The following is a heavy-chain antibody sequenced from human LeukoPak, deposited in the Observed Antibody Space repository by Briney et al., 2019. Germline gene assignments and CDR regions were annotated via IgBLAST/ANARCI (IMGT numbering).Heavy chain of an antibody. CDR2: ISYDGSNK. CDR3: ARSGYDFWSGYSNYYYYGMDV. V-gene: IGHV3-30*19. D-gene: IGHD3-3*01. Sequence: GGSLRLSCAASGFTFSSYGMHWVRQAPGKGLEWVAVISYDGSNKYYADSVKGRFTISRDNSKNTLYLQMNSLRAEDTAVYYCARSGYDFWSGYSNYYYYGMDVWGQGTTVTVSS. J-gene: IGHJ6*02. CDR1: GFTFSSYG.